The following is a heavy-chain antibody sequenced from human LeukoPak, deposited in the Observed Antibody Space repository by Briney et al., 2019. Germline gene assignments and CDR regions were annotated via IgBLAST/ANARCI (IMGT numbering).Heavy chain of an antibody. CDR1: GYTFTGYY. Sequence: GASVKVSCRASGYTFTGYYMHWVRQAPGQGLEWMGWINPNSGGTNYAQKFQGRVTMTRDTSISTAYMELSRLRSDDTAVYYCARVRFGEFTAMDTGYYDSSGYSFDYWGQGTLVTVSS. V-gene: IGHV1-2*02. CDR2: INPNSGGT. J-gene: IGHJ4*02. CDR3: ARVRFGEFTAMDTGYYDSSGYSFDY. D-gene: IGHD3-22*01.